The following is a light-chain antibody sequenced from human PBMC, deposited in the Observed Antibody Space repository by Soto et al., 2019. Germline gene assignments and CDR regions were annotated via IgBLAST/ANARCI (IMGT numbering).Light chain of an antibody. J-gene: IGKJ1*01. V-gene: IGKV3-20*01. CDR1: QSVSSSY. CDR3: QQYGSSRT. Sequence: EIVLTQSPGTLSLSPGERATLPCRASQSVSSSYLAWYQQKPGQAPRLLIYGASSRATGIPDRFSGSGSGTDFTLTISRLEPEVFAVYYCQQYGSSRTFGQGTKVEIK. CDR2: GAS.